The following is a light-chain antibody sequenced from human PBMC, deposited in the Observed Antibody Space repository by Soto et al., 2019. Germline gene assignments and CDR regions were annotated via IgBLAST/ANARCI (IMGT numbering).Light chain of an antibody. CDR2: GNN. V-gene: IGLV1-40*01. CDR3: QSYDSNSLL. J-gene: IGLJ2*01. Sequence: QSVLTQPPSVSGAPGQRVAISCTGNSSNIGAGYDVHWYQQLPGTAPKLLIYGNNNRPSGVPDRFSGSKSGTSASLAITGLQAEDEADYYCQSYDSNSLLFGGGTKLTV. CDR1: SSNIGAGYD.